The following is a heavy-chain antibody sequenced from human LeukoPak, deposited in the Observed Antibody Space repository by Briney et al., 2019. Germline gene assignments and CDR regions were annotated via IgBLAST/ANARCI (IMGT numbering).Heavy chain of an antibody. CDR1: GGTFSSYA. D-gene: IGHD5-12*01. CDR2: IIPILGIA. CDR3: ARMATIYYGMDV. V-gene: IGHV1-69*04. Sequence: ASVKVSCKASGGTFSSYAISWVRQAPGQGLEWMGRIIPILGIANYAQKFQGRVTITADKSTSTAYMELSSLRSEDTAVYYCARMATIYYGMDVRGQGITVTVSS. J-gene: IGHJ6*02.